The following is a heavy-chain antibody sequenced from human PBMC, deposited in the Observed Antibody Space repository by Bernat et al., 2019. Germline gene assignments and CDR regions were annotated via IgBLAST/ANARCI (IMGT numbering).Heavy chain of an antibody. D-gene: IGHD3-16*01. V-gene: IGHV3-30-3*01. CDR2: ISYDGSNK. CDR1: GFTFRSYA. J-gene: IGHJ4*02. CDR3: ARDLGLMGYFDY. Sequence: VQLVESGGGLVQPGRSLRLSCAASGFTFRSYAMHWVRQAPGKGLEWVAVISYDGSNKYYADSVKGRFTISRDNSKNTLYLQMNSLRAEDTAVYYCARDLGLMGYFDYWGQGTLVTVSS.